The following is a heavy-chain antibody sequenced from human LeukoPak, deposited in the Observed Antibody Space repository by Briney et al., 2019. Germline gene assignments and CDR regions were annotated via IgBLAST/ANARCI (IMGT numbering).Heavy chain of an antibody. Sequence: GASVKVSCKASGYTFTGYYMHWVRQAPGQGLEWMGWINPNSGGTNYAQKFRGRVTMTRDTSISTAYMELSRLRSDDTAVYYCARSWRFSGDSCYPIDYWGQGTLVTVSS. CDR1: GYTFTGYY. CDR2: INPNSGGT. CDR3: ARSWRFSGDSCYPIDY. V-gene: IGHV1-2*02. D-gene: IGHD2-15*01. J-gene: IGHJ4*02.